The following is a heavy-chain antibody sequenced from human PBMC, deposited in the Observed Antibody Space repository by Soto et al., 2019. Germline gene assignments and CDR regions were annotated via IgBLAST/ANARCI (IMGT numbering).Heavy chain of an antibody. Sequence: EVQVAESGGGLVQPGGSLRLSCAASGFTVSSNYMSWVRQAPGKGLEWVSFIYSGGSTYYADSVKGRFTISRDKSKNTLYLQMNSLRADDTAMYYCARDRFPYGMDAWGQGTTVTVSS. J-gene: IGHJ6*02. V-gene: IGHV3-66*01. CDR1: GFTVSSNY. CDR3: ARDRFPYGMDA. CDR2: IYSGGST.